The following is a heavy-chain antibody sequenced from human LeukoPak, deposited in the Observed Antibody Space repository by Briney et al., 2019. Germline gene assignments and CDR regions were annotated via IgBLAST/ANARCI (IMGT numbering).Heavy chain of an antibody. CDR1: GGSISTTSFY. Sequence: SETLSLTCTVSGGSISTTSFYWAWIRQPPGKGLEWIGSIYFSGTTHYNPSLKSRVPISVDTSKNNFSLKLTSLTVADTAVYYCVRHERSVAVAGAFDFWGQGTLVTVSS. V-gene: IGHV4-39*01. J-gene: IGHJ4*02. CDR2: IYFSGTT. D-gene: IGHD6-19*01. CDR3: VRHERSVAVAGAFDF.